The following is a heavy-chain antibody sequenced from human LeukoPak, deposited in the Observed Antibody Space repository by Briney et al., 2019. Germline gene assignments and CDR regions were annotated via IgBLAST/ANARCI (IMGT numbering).Heavy chain of an antibody. CDR2: VYDSGST. CDR1: GGSISGYY. CDR3: ARAANMDV. J-gene: IGHJ6*02. Sequence: PSETLSLTCTVSGGSISGYYWSWIRQPPGKGLEWIGSVYDSGSTNYNPSLESRVDISRDTPKNQVSLKMSSVSAADTAVYYCARAANMDVWGQGTTVTVSS. V-gene: IGHV4-59*01.